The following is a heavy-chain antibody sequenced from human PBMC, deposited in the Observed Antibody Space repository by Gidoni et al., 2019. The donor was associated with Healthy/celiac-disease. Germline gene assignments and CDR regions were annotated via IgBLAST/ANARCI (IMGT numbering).Heavy chain of an antibody. D-gene: IGHD2-21*02. Sequence: QVQLVQSGAEVKKPGSSVKVSCTASAGTFRSYAISWVRQAPGQGFEWMGRIIPILGIANYAQKFQGRVTITADKSTSTAYMELSSLRSEDTAVYYCARSPRNCGGDCYSFYVYWGQGTLVTVSS. CDR3: ARSPRNCGGDCYSFYVY. CDR1: AGTFRSYA. V-gene: IGHV1-69*04. CDR2: IIPILGIA. J-gene: IGHJ4*02.